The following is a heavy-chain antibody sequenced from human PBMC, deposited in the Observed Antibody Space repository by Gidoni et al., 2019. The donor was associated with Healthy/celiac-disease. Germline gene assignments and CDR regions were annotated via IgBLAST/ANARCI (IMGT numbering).Heavy chain of an antibody. Sequence: QITLKESGPTLVKPTQTLTLTCTFSGFSLSTSGVGVGWIRQPPGKALEWLALIYWNDDKRYSPPLKSRLTITKDTSKNQVVLTMTNMDPVDTATYYCAHRRFYYDSSGYSAWFDPWGQGTLVTVSS. CDR1: GFSLSTSGVG. D-gene: IGHD3-22*01. V-gene: IGHV2-5*01. J-gene: IGHJ5*02. CDR3: AHRRFYYDSSGYSAWFDP. CDR2: IYWNDDK.